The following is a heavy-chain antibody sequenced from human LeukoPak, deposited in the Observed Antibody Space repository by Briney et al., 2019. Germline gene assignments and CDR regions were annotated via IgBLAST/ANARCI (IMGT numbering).Heavy chain of an antibody. V-gene: IGHV5-51*01. Sequence: GESLKVSCKGSGYSFTSYWIGWVRQMPGKGLELMGMIYPGDSDTRYCPSFLGQVPISAAKPIRTASLQWSSLKASDTAMYYCARLCWGGAFDIWGQGTMVTVSS. D-gene: IGHD3-16*01. J-gene: IGHJ3*02. CDR1: GYSFTSYW. CDR2: IYPGDSDT. CDR3: ARLCWGGAFDI.